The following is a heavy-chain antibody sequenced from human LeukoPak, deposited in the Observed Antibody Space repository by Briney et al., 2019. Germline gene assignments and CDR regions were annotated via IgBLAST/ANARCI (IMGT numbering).Heavy chain of an antibody. CDR2: ISDSENMI. Sequence: GGSLRLSCAASGFTFSDYYMSWIRQAPGKGLEWISYISDSENMIYYADSVKGRFTISRDNAKKTLHLQMNSLRAEDTAVYYCARALEPLTYYYDSSGYYYGAFDIWGQGTMVTVSS. CDR1: GFTFSDYY. J-gene: IGHJ3*02. D-gene: IGHD3-22*01. V-gene: IGHV3-11*04. CDR3: ARALEPLTYYYDSSGYYYGAFDI.